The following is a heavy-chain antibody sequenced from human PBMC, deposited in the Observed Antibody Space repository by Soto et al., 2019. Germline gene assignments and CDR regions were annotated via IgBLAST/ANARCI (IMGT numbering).Heavy chain of an antibody. CDR2: IYYSGST. V-gene: IGHV4-31*03. J-gene: IGHJ3*02. D-gene: IGHD6-6*01. Sequence: SETLSLTCTVSGGSISSGGYYWSWIRQHPGKGLEWIGYIYYSGSTYYNPSLKSRVTISVDTSKNQFSLKLSSVTAADTAVYYCARESIAARKDAFDIWGQGTMVTVSS. CDR1: GGSISSGGYY. CDR3: ARESIAARKDAFDI.